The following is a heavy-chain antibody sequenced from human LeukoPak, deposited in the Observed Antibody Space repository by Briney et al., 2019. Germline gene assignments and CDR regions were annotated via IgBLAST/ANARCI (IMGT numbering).Heavy chain of an antibody. CDR1: GFTFSTYS. CDR2: ITSSSSYI. Sequence: GGSLRLSCAASGFTFSTYSMNWVRQAPGKGLEWVSSITSSSSYIFYADSVSGRFTISRDNSKNSLYLQMSSLRAEDTAVYYCARCFDIWGQGTMVTVSS. V-gene: IGHV3-21*04. CDR3: ARCFDI. J-gene: IGHJ3*02.